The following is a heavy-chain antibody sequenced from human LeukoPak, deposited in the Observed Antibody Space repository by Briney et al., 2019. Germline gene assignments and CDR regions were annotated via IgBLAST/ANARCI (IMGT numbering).Heavy chain of an antibody. J-gene: IGHJ4*02. CDR2: ISAYNGNT. D-gene: IGHD6-13*01. V-gene: IGHV1-18*01. CDR1: GYTFTSYG. CDR3: ARWAGRLISSSWLDY. Sequence: ASVKVSCKASGYTFTSYGISWVRQAPGQGLGWMGWISAYNGNTNYAQKLQGRVTMTTDTSTSTAYMELRSLRSDDTAVYYCARWAGRLISSSWLDYWGQGTLVTVSS.